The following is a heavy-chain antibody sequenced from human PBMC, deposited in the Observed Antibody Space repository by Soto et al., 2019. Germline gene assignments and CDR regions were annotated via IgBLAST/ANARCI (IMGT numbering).Heavy chain of an antibody. V-gene: IGHV4-4*02. Sequence: QVQLQESGPGLVKPSGTLSLTCAVSGDSITSSNWWSWVRQAPGKGLEWIGEIYHSGATTYNPSLKVRATMSVHTTNNHFSMKLTSVTAADTAVYFCARDLGTGTDYWGRGTLVTVAS. D-gene: IGHD1-1*01. CDR2: IYHSGAT. CDR3: ARDLGTGTDY. CDR1: GDSITSSNW. J-gene: IGHJ4*02.